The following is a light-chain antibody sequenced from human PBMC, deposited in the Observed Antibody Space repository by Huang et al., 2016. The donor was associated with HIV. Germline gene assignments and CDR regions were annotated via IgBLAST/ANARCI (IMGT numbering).Light chain of an antibody. CDR3: QQYNNWPPYT. V-gene: IGKV3D-15*01. CDR2: DTS. J-gene: IGKJ2*01. Sequence: EIVMRQSPATLSVSPGVRVALSCTASQNVSSNLAWYQAKHGQPPSLVIYDTSTRATGIPARFSGSGSGTEFTLSISSLQSEDFAFYYCQQYNNWPPYTFGQGTKLEIK. CDR1: QNVSSN.